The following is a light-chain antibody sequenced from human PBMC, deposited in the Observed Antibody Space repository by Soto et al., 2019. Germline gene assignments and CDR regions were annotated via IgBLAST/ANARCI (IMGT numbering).Light chain of an antibody. CDR3: SSYTRSSTLV. CDR1: SSDVGGYNY. CDR2: DAT. Sequence: QSALTQPASVSGSPGQSITISCTGTSSDVGGYNYVSWYQHHPGKAPKLMIYDATNRPSGVSNRFSGSKSGNTASLTISGLRAEDEAHYYCSSYTRSSTLVFGGGTKVTVL. J-gene: IGLJ2*01. V-gene: IGLV2-14*03.